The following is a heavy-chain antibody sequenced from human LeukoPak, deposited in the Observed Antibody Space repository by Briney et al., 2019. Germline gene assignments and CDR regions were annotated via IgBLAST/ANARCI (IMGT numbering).Heavy chain of an antibody. CDR3: ATNPGAKGYYFDY. CDR2: IRYDGSNK. J-gene: IGHJ4*02. Sequence: GGSLRLSCAASGFTFGSYGMHWVRQAPGKGLEWVAFIRYDGSNKYYADSVKGRFTISRDNSKNTLYLQMNSLRAEDTAVYYCATNPGAKGYYFDYWGQGTLVTVSS. CDR1: GFTFGSYG. V-gene: IGHV3-30*02.